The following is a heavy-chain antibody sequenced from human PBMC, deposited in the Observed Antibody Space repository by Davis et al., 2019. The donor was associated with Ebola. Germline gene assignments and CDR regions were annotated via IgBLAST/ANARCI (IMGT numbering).Heavy chain of an antibody. CDR1: RFTFKTYA. D-gene: IGHD3-10*01. CDR2: ISYDGSNK. Sequence: PGGSLRLSCVASRFTFKTYAMHWVRQAPGKGLEWVAVISYDGSNKYYADSVKGRFTISRDNSKNTLYLQMNSLRAEDTAVYYCARDSFGEPSSYYGMDVWGKGTTVTVSS. J-gene: IGHJ6*04. V-gene: IGHV3-30-3*01. CDR3: ARDSFGEPSSYYGMDV.